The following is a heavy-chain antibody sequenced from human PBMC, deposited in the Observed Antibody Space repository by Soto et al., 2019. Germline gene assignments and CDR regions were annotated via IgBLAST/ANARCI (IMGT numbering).Heavy chain of an antibody. V-gene: IGHV4-39*01. D-gene: IGHD1-7*01. Sequence: QLQLQESGPGLVKPSETLSLTCTVSGGSISSSSYYWGWIRQPPGKGLEWIGSIYYSGSTYYNPSRKSRVTISVDTSKNQFSLKLSSVTAADTAVYYCARQKLELKGLASYYYYYYMDVWGKGTTVTVSS. CDR1: GGSISSSSYY. CDR2: IYYSGST. CDR3: ARQKLELKGLASYYYYYYMDV. J-gene: IGHJ6*03.